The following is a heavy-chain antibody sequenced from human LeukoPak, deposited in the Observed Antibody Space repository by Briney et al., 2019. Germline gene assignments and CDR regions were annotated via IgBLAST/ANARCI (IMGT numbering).Heavy chain of an antibody. J-gene: IGHJ5*02. D-gene: IGHD5/OR15-5a*01. CDR1: GFTFSDYY. CDR2: ISSSGITI. CDR3: ARHIVSPSNWFDP. Sequence: GGSLRLSCAASGFTFSDYYMSWIRQAPGKGLEWVSYISSSGITIYYADSVKGRFTISRDNAKNSLYLQMNSLRAEDTAVYYCARHIVSPSNWFDPWGQGTLVTVSS. V-gene: IGHV3-11*01.